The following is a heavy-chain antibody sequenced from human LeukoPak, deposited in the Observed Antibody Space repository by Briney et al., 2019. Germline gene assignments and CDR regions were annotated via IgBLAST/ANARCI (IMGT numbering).Heavy chain of an antibody. Sequence: GGSLRLSCAASGFTLSDYCIHWVRQAPREGPVWVARTSIDGSTTTYVVSVRGRLTISGDTSKNILYLQMNSLRAEDTAVYYCTRGSRDGYNSFDYWGQGTLVTVS. D-gene: IGHD5-24*01. V-gene: IGHV3-74*03. CDR2: TSIDGSTT. CDR3: TRGSRDGYNSFDY. J-gene: IGHJ4*02. CDR1: GFTLSDYC.